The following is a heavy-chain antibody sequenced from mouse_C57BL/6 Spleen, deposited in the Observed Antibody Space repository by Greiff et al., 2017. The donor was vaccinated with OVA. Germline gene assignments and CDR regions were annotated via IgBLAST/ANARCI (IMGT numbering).Heavy chain of an antibody. J-gene: IGHJ1*03. CDR1: GYTFTSYW. Sequence: VQLQQPGAELVRPGSSVKLSCKASGYTFTSYWMHWVKQRPIQGLEWIGNIDPSDSETHYNQKFKDKATLTVDKSSSTAYMQLSSLTSEDSAVYYCARGDYGSSHFDVWGTGTTVTVSS. D-gene: IGHD1-1*01. CDR2: IDPSDSET. V-gene: IGHV1-52*01. CDR3: ARGDYGSSHFDV.